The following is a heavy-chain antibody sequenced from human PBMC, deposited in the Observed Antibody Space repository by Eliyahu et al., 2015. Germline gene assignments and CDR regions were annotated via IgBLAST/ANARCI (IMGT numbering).Heavy chain of an antibody. CDR1: GGSFSGYY. CDR3: ARGRGRGDY. J-gene: IGHJ4*02. D-gene: IGHD3-10*01. Sequence: QVQLQQWGAGLLKPSETLSLPCAVYGGSFSGYYWSWIRQPPGKGLEWIGEINHSGSTNYNPSLKSRVTISVDTSKNQFSLKLSSVTAADTAVYYCARGRGRGDYWGQGTLVTVSS. V-gene: IGHV4-34*01. CDR2: INHSGST.